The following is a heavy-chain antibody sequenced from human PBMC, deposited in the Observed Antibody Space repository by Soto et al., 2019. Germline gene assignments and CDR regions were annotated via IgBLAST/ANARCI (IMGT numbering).Heavy chain of an antibody. V-gene: IGHV4-61*01. CDR1: GGSVSSGSYY. CDR3: ARDVAAAGVFDY. CDR2: IYYSGST. D-gene: IGHD6-13*01. Sequence: SETLSLTCTVSGGSVSSGSYYWSWIRQPPGKGLEWIGYIYYSGSTNYNPSLKSRVTISVDTSKNQFSLKLSSVTAADTAVYYCARDVAAAGVFDYWGQGTLVTVSS. J-gene: IGHJ4*02.